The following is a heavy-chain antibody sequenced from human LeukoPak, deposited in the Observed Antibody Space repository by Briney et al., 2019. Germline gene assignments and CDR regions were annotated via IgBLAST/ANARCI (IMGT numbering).Heavy chain of an antibody. CDR2: IYTSGST. Sequence: SETLSLTCTVSGGSISSYYWSWIRQPAGKGLEWIGRIYTSGSTNYNPSLKSRVTMSVDTSKNQFSLNLSSVTAADTAVYYCAREGRIRAAAGTFGYWGQGTLVTVSS. V-gene: IGHV4-4*07. CDR1: GGSISSYY. CDR3: AREGRIRAAAGTFGY. J-gene: IGHJ4*02. D-gene: IGHD6-13*01.